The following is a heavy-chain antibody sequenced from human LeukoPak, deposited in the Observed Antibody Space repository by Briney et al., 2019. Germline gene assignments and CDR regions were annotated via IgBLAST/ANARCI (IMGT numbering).Heavy chain of an antibody. J-gene: IGHJ2*01. Sequence: GGSLRLSCAASGFTFSSYAMSWVRQAPGKGLEWVSTISGSGGSTDYADSVKGRFTLSRDNSKNTLFLQVNSLRADDAAVYYCAKFHSPGRVTHFYWYFDLWGRGTLVTVSS. CDR2: ISGSGGST. CDR3: AKFHSPGRVTHFYWYFDL. V-gene: IGHV3-23*01. D-gene: IGHD2-21*02. CDR1: GFTFSSYA.